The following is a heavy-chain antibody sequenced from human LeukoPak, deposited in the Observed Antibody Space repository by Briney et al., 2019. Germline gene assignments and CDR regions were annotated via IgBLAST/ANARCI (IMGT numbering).Heavy chain of an antibody. J-gene: IGHJ4*02. D-gene: IGHD6-13*01. Sequence: VSVKVSCKASGYTFTGYYMHWVRQAPGQGLEWMGWINPNSGGTNYAQKFQGRVTMTRDTSISTAYMELSRLRSDDTAVYYCARSRWSIAAATDYWGQGTLVTVSS. CDR3: ARSRWSIAAATDY. V-gene: IGHV1-2*02. CDR1: GYTFTGYY. CDR2: INPNSGGT.